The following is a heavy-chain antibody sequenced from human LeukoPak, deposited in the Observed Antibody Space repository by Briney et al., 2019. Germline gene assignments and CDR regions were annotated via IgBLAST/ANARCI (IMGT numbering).Heavy chain of an antibody. Sequence: GGSLRLSCAASGFTFSIYAMSWVRQAPGKGLEWVSSISGTSGNTYYADSVKGRFTISRDNAKNSLYLQMNSLRAEDTALYYCAKAELGYCSGGRCSGWAPFDHWGQGTLVTVSS. V-gene: IGHV3-23*01. CDR1: GFTFSIYA. J-gene: IGHJ4*02. D-gene: IGHD2-15*01. CDR2: ISGTSGNT. CDR3: AKAELGYCSGGRCSGWAPFDH.